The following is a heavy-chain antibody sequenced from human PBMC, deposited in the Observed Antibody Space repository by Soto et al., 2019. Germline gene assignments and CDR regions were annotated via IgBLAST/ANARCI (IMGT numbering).Heavy chain of an antibody. CDR3: TTYHGDYNFDH. J-gene: IGHJ5*02. D-gene: IGHD4-17*01. CDR1: GYTLNEVA. V-gene: IGHV1-24*01. Sequence: QVRLVQSGAEVKKPGASVKVSCKVSGYTLNEVAMHWVRQAPGKGLEWLGGFDPDEAETIYAQHFQGRVTMTEDTSTDTVYMELSSLRSEDTALYFCTTYHGDYNFDHWGQGTRVTVSS. CDR2: FDPDEAET.